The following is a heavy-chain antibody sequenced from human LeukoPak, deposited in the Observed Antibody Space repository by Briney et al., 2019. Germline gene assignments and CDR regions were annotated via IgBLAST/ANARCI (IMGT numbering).Heavy chain of an antibody. CDR3: AREQFSHTSNFFDN. Sequence: GESLKISCAASGFMFDDYAMHWVRQVPGRGLEWVSLISGDAVSSFYSDSVRGRFTISRDNNNNSLSLQVHSLTSEDTAFYYCAREQFSHTSNFFDNWGQGILVTVSS. D-gene: IGHD5-24*01. J-gene: IGHJ4*02. V-gene: IGHV3-43*02. CDR2: ISGDAVSS. CDR1: GFMFDDYA.